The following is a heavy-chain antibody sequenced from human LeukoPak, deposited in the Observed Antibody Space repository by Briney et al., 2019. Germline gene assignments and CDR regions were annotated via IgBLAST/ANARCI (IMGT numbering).Heavy chain of an antibody. CDR3: ARGLLFSWFDP. Sequence: PSETLSLTCTVSGGSISSGGYYCSWIRQHPGEGLEWIGYIYYSGSTYYNPSLKSRVTISVDTSKNQFSLKLSSVTAADTAVYYCARGLLFSWFDPWGQGTLVTVSS. J-gene: IGHJ5*02. D-gene: IGHD2-21*02. V-gene: IGHV4-31*03. CDR2: IYYSGST. CDR1: GGSISSGGYY.